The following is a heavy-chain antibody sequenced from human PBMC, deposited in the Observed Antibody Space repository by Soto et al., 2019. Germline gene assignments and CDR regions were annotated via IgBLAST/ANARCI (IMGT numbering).Heavy chain of an antibody. J-gene: IGHJ4*02. CDR1: GGSISSGGYS. CDR3: ASGNVVPLDY. CDR2: IYHSGST. Sequence: SETLSLTCTVSGGSISSGGYSWSWIRQPPGKGLEWIGYIYHSGSTYYNPSLKSRVTISVDRSKNQFSLKLSSVTAADTAVYSCASGNVVPLDYWGQGTLVTVSS. V-gene: IGHV4-30-2*01. D-gene: IGHD2-21*01.